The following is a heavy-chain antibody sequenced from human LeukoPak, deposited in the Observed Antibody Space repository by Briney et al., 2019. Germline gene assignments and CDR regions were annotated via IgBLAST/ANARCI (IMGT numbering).Heavy chain of an antibody. CDR2: ISWNDDK. Sequence: SGPTLVKPTQTLTLTCTFSGCALRTRGVGVGWIRQPTGKALEWLSLISWNDDKRYSPSLKSRLTITKDTYKNQVVLTMTNMDPVDTATYYCARQIAARPVRGASDIWGQGTMVTVSS. CDR3: ARQIAARPVRGASDI. D-gene: IGHD6-6*01. CDR1: GCALRTRGVG. V-gene: IGHV2-5*01. J-gene: IGHJ3*02.